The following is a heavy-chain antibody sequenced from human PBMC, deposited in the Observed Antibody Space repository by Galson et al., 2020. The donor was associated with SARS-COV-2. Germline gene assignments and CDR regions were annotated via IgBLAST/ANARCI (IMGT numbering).Heavy chain of an antibody. CDR2: ISPHGDNT. V-gene: IGHV3-64D*06. CDR1: GFTFSTYA. Sequence: GESLKISCSASGFTFSTYAMNWVSQAPGKGLAYVAAISPHGDNTYYADSVKGRFTISRDNSKNTLYLQMSSLRPEDTAVFYCVRRTFDVWGQGTTVTVSS. J-gene: IGHJ3*01. CDR3: VRRTFDV.